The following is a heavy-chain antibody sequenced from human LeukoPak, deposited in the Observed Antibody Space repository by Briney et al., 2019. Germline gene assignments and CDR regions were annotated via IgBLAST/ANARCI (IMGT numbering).Heavy chain of an antibody. D-gene: IGHD6-13*01. CDR1: GFTFSTYG. Sequence: PGGSLRLSCAASGFTFSTYGMHWVRQAPGKGLEYVSGIGPDGGTTYYAKSVKGRFTISRDNSKNMVYLQMGSLRADDVAVYYCARGAQLTDYWGQGTLVTVSS. V-gene: IGHV3-64*01. J-gene: IGHJ4*02. CDR2: IGPDGGTT. CDR3: ARGAQLTDY.